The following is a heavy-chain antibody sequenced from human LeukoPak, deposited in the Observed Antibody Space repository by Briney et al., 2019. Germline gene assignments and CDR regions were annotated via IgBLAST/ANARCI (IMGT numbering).Heavy chain of an antibody. CDR2: TKSDGST. V-gene: IGHV3-74*01. J-gene: IGHJ1*01. CDR1: GFTFSSYW. CDR3: ARAPSEIGGYYPEYFRH. Sequence: RGSLRLSCAASGFTFSSYWMHWVRQAPGKGLVWVSRTKSDGSTNYADSVKGRFTISRDNAKNTVSLQMNSLRAEDTGVYYCARAPSEIGGYYPEYFRHWGQGTGVSVFS. D-gene: IGHD3-22*01.